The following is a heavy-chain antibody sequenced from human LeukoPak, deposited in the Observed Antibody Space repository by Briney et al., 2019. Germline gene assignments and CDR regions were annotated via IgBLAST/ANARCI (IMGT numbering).Heavy chain of an antibody. CDR1: GFTFSGHA. D-gene: IGHD5-18*01. Sequence: PGGSLRLSCAASGFTFSGHAMSWVRQAPGKGLEWVSLISGSGGNTYYADSVKGRFTISRDNSKSTLYLQMNSLRADDTAVYYCAKGYGYSYGYPLNFDYWGQGTLVTVSS. CDR3: AKGYGYSYGYPLNFDY. J-gene: IGHJ4*02. CDR2: ISGSGGNT. V-gene: IGHV3-23*01.